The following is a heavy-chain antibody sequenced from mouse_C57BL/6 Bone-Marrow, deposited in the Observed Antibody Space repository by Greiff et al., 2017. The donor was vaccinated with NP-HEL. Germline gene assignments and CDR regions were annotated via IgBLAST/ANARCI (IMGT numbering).Heavy chain of an antibody. CDR1: GFTFSSYA. CDR3: ARGIYDGSLAWFAY. D-gene: IGHD2-3*01. CDR2: ISDGGSYT. J-gene: IGHJ3*01. V-gene: IGHV5-4*03. Sequence: DVMLVESGGGLVKPGGSLKLSCAASGFTFSSYAMSWVRQTPEKRLEWVATISDGGSYTYYPDNVKGRFTISRDNAKNNLYLQMSHLKSEDTAMYYCARGIYDGSLAWFAYWGQGTLVTVSA.